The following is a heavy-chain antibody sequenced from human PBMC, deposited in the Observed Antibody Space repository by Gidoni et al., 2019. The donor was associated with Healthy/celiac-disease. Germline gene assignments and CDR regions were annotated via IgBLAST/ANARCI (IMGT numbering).Heavy chain of an antibody. J-gene: IGHJ6*02. D-gene: IGHD4-17*01. CDR3: ATSRGSDYGGNSNYYYYGMDV. CDR2: INPNSGGT. Sequence: QVQLVQSGAEVKKPGASVKVSCKASGYTFTGYYMHWVRQAPGQGLEWMGWINPNSGGTNYAQKFQGWVTMTRDTPISTAYMELSRLRSDDTAVYYCATSRGSDYGGNSNYYYYGMDVWGQGTTVTVSS. CDR1: GYTFTGYY. V-gene: IGHV1-2*04.